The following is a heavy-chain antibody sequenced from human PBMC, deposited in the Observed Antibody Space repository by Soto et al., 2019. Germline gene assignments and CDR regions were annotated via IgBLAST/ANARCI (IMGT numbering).Heavy chain of an antibody. CDR1: GGSISSGGYY. Sequence: QVQLQESGPGLVKPSQTLSLTCTVSGGSISSGGYYWSWIRQHPGKGLEWIGYIYYSGSTYYNPSRMRRVTISVDTSKNQFSLKLSSVTAADTAVYYCARTSYGDYAVCYYYYGMDLWGQGTTVTVSS. CDR3: ARTSYGDYAVCYYYYGMDL. CDR2: IYYSGST. V-gene: IGHV4-31*03. D-gene: IGHD4-17*01. J-gene: IGHJ6*02.